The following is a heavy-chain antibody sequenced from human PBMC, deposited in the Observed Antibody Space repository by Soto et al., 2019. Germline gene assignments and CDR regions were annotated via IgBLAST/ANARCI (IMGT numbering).Heavy chain of an antibody. CDR2: ISYDGSNK. D-gene: IGHD3-3*01. J-gene: IGHJ6*02. Sequence: SCKASGGTFSSYAISWVRQAPGKGLEWVAVISYDGSNKYYADSVKGRFTISRDNSKNTLYLQMNSLRAEDTAVYYCTKTDFWPYYYYYYGMDVWGQGTTVTVSS. CDR1: GGTFSSYA. V-gene: IGHV3-30-3*02. CDR3: TKTDFWPYYYYYYGMDV.